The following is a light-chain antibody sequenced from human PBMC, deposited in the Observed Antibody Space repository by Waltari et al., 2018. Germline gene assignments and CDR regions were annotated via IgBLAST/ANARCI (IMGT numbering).Light chain of an antibody. CDR1: PNITNY. CDR2: AAS. J-gene: IGKJ4*01. Sequence: DIQMTRSPSPVPASVGDRVTITWRASPNITNYLKWYQQRPGKAPKVLIYAASTLQSGAPARFGGSGSGTDLTLAITSLQPEDFATCFCQQCCRTPRTLGGGTKVESK. CDR3: QQCCRTPRT. V-gene: IGKV1-39*01.